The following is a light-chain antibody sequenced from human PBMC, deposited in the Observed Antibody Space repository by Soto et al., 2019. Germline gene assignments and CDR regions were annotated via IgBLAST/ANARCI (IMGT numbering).Light chain of an antibody. CDR1: SSDVGGYNY. CDR3: SSYTTSSTLSYA. CDR2: DVS. Sequence: QSVLTQPASVSGSPGQSITISCTGTSSDVGGYNYVSWYQQHPGKAPKLMISDVSNRPSGVSYRFSGSKSGNTASLTISGLQAEDEADYYCSSYTTSSTLSYAFGTGTKLTVL. V-gene: IGLV2-14*01. J-gene: IGLJ1*01.